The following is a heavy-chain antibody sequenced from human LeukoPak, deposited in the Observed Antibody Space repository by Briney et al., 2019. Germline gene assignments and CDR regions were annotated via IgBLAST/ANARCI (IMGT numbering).Heavy chain of an antibody. Sequence: GGSLRLSCTASGFTLSSFAMSWVSQAPGKGLELVSTLSSSGVRTYYADSVKGPFTISRDNSLNTVFLQMNSLRGEDTAIYYCAKNKGQLVPNYCMNVWGKGTTVTVSS. CDR1: GFTLSSFA. V-gene: IGHV3-23*01. D-gene: IGHD6-13*01. J-gene: IGHJ6*03. CDR2: LSSSGVRT. CDR3: AKNKGQLVPNYCMNV.